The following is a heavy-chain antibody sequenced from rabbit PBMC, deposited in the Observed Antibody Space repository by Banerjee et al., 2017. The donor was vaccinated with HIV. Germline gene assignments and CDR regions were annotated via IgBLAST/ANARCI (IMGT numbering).Heavy chain of an antibody. V-gene: IGHV1S40*01. Sequence: GGSLALSCTVSGIDFSSYGISWVRQAPGKGLEWIACIYGGSSGSTWYASWAKGRFTISKTSSTTVTLQMTSLTAADTATYFCARGSGWPYYFNLWGPGTLVTVS. J-gene: IGHJ4*01. D-gene: IGHD4-1*01. CDR1: GIDFSSYG. CDR3: ARGSGWPYYFNL. CDR2: IYGGSSGST.